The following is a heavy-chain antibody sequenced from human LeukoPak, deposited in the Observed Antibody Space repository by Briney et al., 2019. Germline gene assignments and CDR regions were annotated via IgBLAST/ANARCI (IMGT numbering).Heavy chain of an antibody. J-gene: IGHJ4*02. CDR1: GFTFSSYA. CDR3: AGCRYFDY. V-gene: IGHV3-30-3*01. Sequence: GGSLRLSCAASGFTFSSYAMHWVRQAPGKGLEWVAVISYGGSNKYYADSVEGRFTISRDNSKNTLYLQMNSLRAEDTAVYYCAGCRYFDYWGQGTLVTVSS. CDR2: ISYGGSNK. D-gene: IGHD3-10*01.